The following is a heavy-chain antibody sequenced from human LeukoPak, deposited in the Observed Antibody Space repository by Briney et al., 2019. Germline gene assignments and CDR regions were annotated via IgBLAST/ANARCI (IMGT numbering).Heavy chain of an antibody. CDR1: GYTLTSYW. D-gene: IGHD2-15*01. Sequence: PVESLNLSCQCSGYTLTSYWIGWVRQMPGQGLEWMGNIDPSYSDSRYSPSFQGQVTISADKSICTAYLQWSSLKASDTAIYYCARRYCSGGNCYEYFDYWGQGTLVTVSS. CDR3: ARRYCSGGNCYEYFDY. CDR2: IDPSYSDS. V-gene: IGHV5-51*01. J-gene: IGHJ4*02.